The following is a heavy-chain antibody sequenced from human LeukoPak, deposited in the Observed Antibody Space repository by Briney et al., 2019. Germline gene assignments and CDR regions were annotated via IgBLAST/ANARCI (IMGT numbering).Heavy chain of an antibody. CDR2: IYPGDSDT. CDR1: GYSFTSYW. J-gene: IGHJ5*02. Sequence: GESLKISCKGSGYSFTSYWIGWVRQMPGKGLEWMGIIYPGDSDTRYSPSFQGQVTISADKSISTAYLQWSSLKASDTAMYYCARRSLHYYGSGSYRDWFDPWGQGTLVTVSS. CDR3: ARRSLHYYGSGSYRDWFDP. V-gene: IGHV5-51*01. D-gene: IGHD3-10*01.